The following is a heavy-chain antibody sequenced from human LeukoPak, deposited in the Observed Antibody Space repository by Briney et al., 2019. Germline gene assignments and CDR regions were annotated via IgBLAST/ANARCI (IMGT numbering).Heavy chain of an antibody. D-gene: IGHD3-3*01. CDR1: GFTVSSSY. V-gene: IGHV3-53*01. J-gene: IGHJ4*02. Sequence: GGSLRLSCAASGFTVSSSYMYWVRQAPGKGLEWVSFFYRGDSTYYAESVRGRFTISRDNSKNTLYLLMNSLIPEDTAVYYCARDQYDTWSRRGNFDSWGQGTLVIVSS. CDR3: ARDQYDTWSRRGNFDS. CDR2: FYRGDST.